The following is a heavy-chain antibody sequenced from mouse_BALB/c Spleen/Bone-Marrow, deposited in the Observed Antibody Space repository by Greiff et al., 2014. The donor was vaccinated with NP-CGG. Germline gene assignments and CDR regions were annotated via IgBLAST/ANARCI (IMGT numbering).Heavy chain of an antibody. CDR2: ISSGGST. J-gene: IGHJ2*01. Sequence: DVMLVESGGGLVKPGGSLKLSCAASGFTFSSYAMSWVRQTPEKRLEWVASISSGGSTYYPDSVKGRITISRDNARNILYLQMSRLRSEDTAMYYCAREVDGWYYFDYWGQGTTLTVSS. CDR1: GFTFSSYA. CDR3: AREVDGWYYFDY. D-gene: IGHD2-3*01. V-gene: IGHV5-6-5*01.